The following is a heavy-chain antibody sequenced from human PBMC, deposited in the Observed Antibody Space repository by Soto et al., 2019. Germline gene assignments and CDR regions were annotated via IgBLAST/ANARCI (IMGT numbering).Heavy chain of an antibody. Sequence: QVQLVEPGGGVVQPGRSLTLSCAASGFTFSSYGMHWVRQAPGKGPEWVAVISYHGINKYYADSVKGRFTISRDNTRNTLFLQMNSLRAEDTAVYYCAKYSDYGEHRDWLDPWGQGTQVIVSS. CDR2: ISYHGINK. D-gene: IGHD4-17*01. CDR3: AKYSDYGEHRDWLDP. V-gene: IGHV3-30*18. J-gene: IGHJ5*02. CDR1: GFTFSSYG.